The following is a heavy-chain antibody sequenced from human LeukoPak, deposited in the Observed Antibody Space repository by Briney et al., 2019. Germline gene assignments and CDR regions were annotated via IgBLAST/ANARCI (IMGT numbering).Heavy chain of an antibody. J-gene: IGHJ4*02. D-gene: IGHD6-13*01. CDR1: GGSMSSYY. Sequence: KPSETLSLTCTVSGGSMSSYYWSWIRQPAGKGLDWIGRIYTSESTNYNPSLKSRVTMSVVTSKNQFSLNLNSVTAADTAIYYCARVGSSWHYFDYWGQGTLVAVSS. CDR2: IYTSEST. V-gene: IGHV4-4*07. CDR3: ARVGSSWHYFDY.